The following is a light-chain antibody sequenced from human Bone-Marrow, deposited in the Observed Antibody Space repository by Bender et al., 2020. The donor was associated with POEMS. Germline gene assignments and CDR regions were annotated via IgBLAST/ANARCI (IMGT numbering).Light chain of an antibody. CDR2: NDN. J-gene: IGLJ2*01. CDR1: SSNIGSNP. Sequence: QSVLTQPPSASGTPGQSVTISCSGASSNIGSNPVNWFQQLPGTAPELLIYNDNLRPSGVPDRFSGSKSGTSASLAISGLQSEDEADYYCAAWDDSLGGSVVFGGGTKLTVL. V-gene: IGLV1-44*01. CDR3: AAWDDSLGGSVV.